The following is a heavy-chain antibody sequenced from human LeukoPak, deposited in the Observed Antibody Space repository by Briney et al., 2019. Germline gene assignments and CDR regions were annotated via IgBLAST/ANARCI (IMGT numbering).Heavy chain of an antibody. V-gene: IGHV3-30*04. J-gene: IGHJ6*03. D-gene: IGHD6-19*01. CDR2: ISYDGSNK. CDR1: GFTFSSYA. Sequence: GGSLRLSCAASGFTFSSYAMHWVRQAPGKGLEWVAVISYDGSNKYYADSVKGRFTISRDNSKNTLYLQMNSLRAEDTAVYYCARDPGWLVLRYYMDVWGKGTTVTVSS. CDR3: ARDPGWLVLRYYMDV.